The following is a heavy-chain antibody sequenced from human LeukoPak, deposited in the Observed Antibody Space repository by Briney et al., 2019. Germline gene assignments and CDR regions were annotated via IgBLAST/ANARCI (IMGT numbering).Heavy chain of an antibody. D-gene: IGHD2-2*02. J-gene: IGHJ4*02. CDR1: GGSISSYY. CDR2: IYTSGST. CDR3: AAFGVVVPAAIRHFDY. V-gene: IGHV4-4*07. Sequence: PSETLSLTCTVSGGSISSYYWSWIRQPAGKGLEWIGRIYTSGSTNYNPSLKSRVTMSVDTSKNQFSLKLSSVTAADTAVYYCAAFGVVVPAAIRHFDYWGQGTLVTVSS.